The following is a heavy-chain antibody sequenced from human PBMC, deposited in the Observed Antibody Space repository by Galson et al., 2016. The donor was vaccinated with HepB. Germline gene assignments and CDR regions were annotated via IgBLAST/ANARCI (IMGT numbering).Heavy chain of an antibody. D-gene: IGHD1-26*01. CDR3: ARDRLGGTTKYLYYGMDV. CDR2: IYYSGST. CDR1: GGSISSYY. Sequence: ETLSLTCTVSGGSISSYYWSWIRQPPGKGLEWIGYIYYSGSTNYNPSLKSRVTISIDTSKSQFSLKLSSVTAADTAVYYCARDRLGGTTKYLYYGMDVWGQGTMVTVSS. J-gene: IGHJ6*02. V-gene: IGHV4-59*01.